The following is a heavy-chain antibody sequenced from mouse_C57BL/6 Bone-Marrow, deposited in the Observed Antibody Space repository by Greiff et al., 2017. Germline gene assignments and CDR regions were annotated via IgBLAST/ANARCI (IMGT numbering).Heavy chain of an antibody. V-gene: IGHV5-6*02. D-gene: IGHD2-4*01. CDR1: GFTFSSYG. J-gene: IGHJ2*01. CDR3: ASYDDDDY. Sequence: DVMLVESGGDLVKPGGSLKLSCAASGFTFSSYGMSWVRQTPDKRLEWVATISSGGSYTYYPDSVKGRFTISRDNAKNTLYLQMSSLKSEDTAVYYCASYDDDDYWGRGTALTVSA. CDR2: ISSGGSYT.